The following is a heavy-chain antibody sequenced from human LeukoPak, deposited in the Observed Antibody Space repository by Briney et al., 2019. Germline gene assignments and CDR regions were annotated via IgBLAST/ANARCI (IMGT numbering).Heavy chain of an antibody. Sequence: PSETLSLTCTVSGGSISSYYWSWIRQPPGKGLEWIGYIYCSGSTNYNPSLKSRVTISVDTSKNQFSLKLSSVTAADTAVYYCARGPYCSSTSCYEGYYYGMDVWGQGTTVTVSS. J-gene: IGHJ6*02. CDR2: IYCSGST. CDR3: ARGPYCSSTSCYEGYYYGMDV. V-gene: IGHV4-59*08. D-gene: IGHD2-2*01. CDR1: GGSISSYY.